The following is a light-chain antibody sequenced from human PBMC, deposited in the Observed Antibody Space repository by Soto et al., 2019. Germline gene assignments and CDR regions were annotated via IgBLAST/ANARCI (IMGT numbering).Light chain of an antibody. J-gene: IGKJ1*01. CDR3: QQYNNWPWT. CDR1: QSVSSN. V-gene: IGKV3-15*01. Sequence: EIVMTQSPATLSVSPGDRATLSCRASQSVSSNLAWYQQKPGQAPRLLIYGASTRATVIPARFSGSGSWTEYTLTISSLQSEDSAVYYCQQYNNWPWTFGQGTKVETK. CDR2: GAS.